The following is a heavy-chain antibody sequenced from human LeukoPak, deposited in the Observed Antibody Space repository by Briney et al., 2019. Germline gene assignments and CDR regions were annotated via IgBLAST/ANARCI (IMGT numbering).Heavy chain of an antibody. Sequence: GGSLRLSCAASGFTFSNYSMAWVRQAPGKGLEWVSFISSSSSYIYYADSVKGRFTISRDNSKNTLYLQMGSLRAEDMAVYYCARGNRGDYYYGMDVWGQGTTVTVSS. J-gene: IGHJ6*02. V-gene: IGHV3-21*01. CDR1: GFTFSNYS. CDR2: ISSSSSYI. CDR3: ARGNRGDYYYGMDV.